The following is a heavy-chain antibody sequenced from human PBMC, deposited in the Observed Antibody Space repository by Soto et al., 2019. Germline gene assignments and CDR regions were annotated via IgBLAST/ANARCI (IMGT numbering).Heavy chain of an antibody. CDR3: AHSGGPYYDILTGYYKRYGMDV. CDR1: GFSLSTSGVG. CDR2: IYWDDDK. J-gene: IGHJ6*02. V-gene: IGHV2-5*02. Sequence: SGPTLVNPTQTLTLTCTFSGFSLSTSGVGVGWIRQPPGKALEWLALIYWDDDKRYSPSLKSRLTITKDTSKNQVVLTMTNMDPVDTATYYCAHSGGPYYDILTGYYKRYGMDVWGQGTTVTVSS. D-gene: IGHD3-9*01.